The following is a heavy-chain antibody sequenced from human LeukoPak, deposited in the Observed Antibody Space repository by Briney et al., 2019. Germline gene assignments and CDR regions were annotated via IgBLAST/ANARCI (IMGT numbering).Heavy chain of an antibody. CDR3: ARVFGGYYGSGSYYKGAFDY. CDR2: ISAYNGNT. D-gene: IGHD3-10*01. V-gene: IGHV1-18*01. CDR1: GYTFTSYG. Sequence: ASVKVSCKASGYTFTSYGISWVRQAPGQGLEWMGWISAYNGNTNFAQKLQGRVTMTTDTSTSTAYMELRSLRSDDTAVYYCARVFGGYYGSGSYYKGAFDYWGQGTLVTVSS. J-gene: IGHJ4*02.